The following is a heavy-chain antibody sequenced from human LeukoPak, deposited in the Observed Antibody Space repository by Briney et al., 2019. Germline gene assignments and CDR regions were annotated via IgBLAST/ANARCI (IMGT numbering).Heavy chain of an antibody. CDR2: IYHSGST. V-gene: IGHV4-30-2*01. CDR1: GGSISSGGYS. CDR3: ARAGQLLWLGESSSGAFDI. J-gene: IGHJ3*02. D-gene: IGHD3-10*01. Sequence: SQTLSLTCAVSGGSISSGGYSWSWIRQPPGKGLEWIGYIYHSGSTYYNPSLKSRVTISVDRSKNQFSLKLSSVTAADTAVYYCARAGQLLWLGESSSGAFDIWGQGTMVTVSS.